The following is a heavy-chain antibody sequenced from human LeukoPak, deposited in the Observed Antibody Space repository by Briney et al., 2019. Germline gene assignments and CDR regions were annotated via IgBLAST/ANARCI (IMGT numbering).Heavy chain of an antibody. J-gene: IGHJ4*01. CDR2: IWSDGKNK. D-gene: IGHD1-26*01. Sequence: GGSLRLSCEVSGFTFSRYGMHWARQAPGKGLEWVAVIWSDGKNKYYSDSVKGRFTISRDNSKNTLSLQMNSLRAEDTAVYYCARDFGGSLDFFDYWGHGTLVTVSS. CDR1: GFTFSRYG. V-gene: IGHV3-33*01. CDR3: ARDFGGSLDFFDY.